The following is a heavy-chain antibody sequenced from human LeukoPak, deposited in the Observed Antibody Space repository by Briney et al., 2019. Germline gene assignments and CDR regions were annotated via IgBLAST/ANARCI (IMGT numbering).Heavy chain of an antibody. D-gene: IGHD6-19*01. CDR3: ARDVVAVDSNWFDP. CDR1: GCTFSGYH. Sequence: GASVKVSCKTSGCTFSGYHIHWMRQAPGQGLEWIGWIDPYSGGAHFAEKFQGRVTLTRDTFITTLYMELTNLKSDYTSIYFCARDVVAVDSNWFDPWGQGTLVTVSS. V-gene: IGHV1-2*02. J-gene: IGHJ5*02. CDR2: IDPYSGGA.